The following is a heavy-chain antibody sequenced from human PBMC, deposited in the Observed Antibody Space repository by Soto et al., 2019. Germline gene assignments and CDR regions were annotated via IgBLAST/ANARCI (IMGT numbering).Heavy chain of an antibody. Sequence: DEQLVESGGGLVQPGGSLRLSCAVSGFTFRRDWMNWVRQAPGKGLEWVAHTNQDGTEKYYVDSVKGRFTIFRDNAKNSLYLQMNSRRVEDTAVYYCSGGVGDAVWGQGTLVTVSS. J-gene: IGHJ4*02. CDR3: SGGVGDAV. V-gene: IGHV3-7*04. CDR2: TNQDGTEK. D-gene: IGHD1-26*01. CDR1: GFTFRRDW.